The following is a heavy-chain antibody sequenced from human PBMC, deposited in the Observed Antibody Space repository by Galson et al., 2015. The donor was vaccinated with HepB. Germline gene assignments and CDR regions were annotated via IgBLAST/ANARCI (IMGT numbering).Heavy chain of an antibody. CDR3: ATSHGPGIHWYFDL. J-gene: IGHJ2*01. CDR2: FNPEDGDT. CDR1: GYTLTELS. D-gene: IGHD5-24*01. Sequence: SVKVSCKVSGYTLTELSMHWVRQAPGKGLEWMGTFNPEDGDTIYAQKFQGRVTMTDDTSTDTAYMELSSLRSDDTAVYYCATSHGPGIHWYFDLWGRGTLVTVSS. V-gene: IGHV1-24*01.